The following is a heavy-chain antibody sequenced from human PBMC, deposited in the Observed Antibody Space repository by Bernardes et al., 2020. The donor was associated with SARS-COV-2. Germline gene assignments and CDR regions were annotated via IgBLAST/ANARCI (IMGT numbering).Heavy chain of an antibody. Sequence: GGSLRLSCAASGFTFSSYAMNWVRQAPGKGLEWVSSISGSGSNTYYADSVKGRFTISRDNSKNTLYLQMNSLRAEDTAVYYCATEYSNLDYYFDYWGQGILVTVSS. CDR2: ISGSGSNT. CDR1: GFTFSSYA. J-gene: IGHJ4*02. V-gene: IGHV3-23*01. CDR3: ATEYSNLDYYFDY. D-gene: IGHD6-6*01.